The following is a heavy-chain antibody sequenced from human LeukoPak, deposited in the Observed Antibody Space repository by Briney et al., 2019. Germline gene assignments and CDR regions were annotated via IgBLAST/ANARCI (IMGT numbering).Heavy chain of an antibody. D-gene: IGHD2-2*01. J-gene: IGHJ4*02. CDR3: ARDRGLVVPAAPFDY. V-gene: IGHV1-18*01. Sequence: ASVKVSCKASGYTFTNYGISWVRQAPGQGLEWMGWISAYNGNTNYAQKLQGRVTMTTDTSTSTAYMELRSLRSDDTAVYYCARDRGLVVPAAPFDYWGQGTLVTVSS. CDR1: GYTFTNYG. CDR2: ISAYNGNT.